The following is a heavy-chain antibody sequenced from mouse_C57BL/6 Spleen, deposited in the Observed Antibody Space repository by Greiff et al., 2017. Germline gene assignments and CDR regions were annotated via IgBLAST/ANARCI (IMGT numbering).Heavy chain of an antibody. J-gene: IGHJ2*01. D-gene: IGHD4-1*01. CDR1: GFTFSDYY. Sequence: EVMLVESEGGLVQPGSSMKLSCTASGFTFSDYYMAWVRQVPEKGLEWVANINYDGSSTYYLDSLKSRFIISRDNAKNILYLQMSSLKSEDTATYYCARDLTADYWGQGPTLTVSS. V-gene: IGHV5-16*01. CDR2: INYDGSST. CDR3: ARDLTADY.